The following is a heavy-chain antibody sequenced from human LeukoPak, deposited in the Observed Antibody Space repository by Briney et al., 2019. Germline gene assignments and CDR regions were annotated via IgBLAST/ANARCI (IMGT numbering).Heavy chain of an antibody. CDR3: ARDGRGAAAADDPLDI. CDR1: GHTFTTYY. D-gene: IGHD6-13*01. CDR2: MNPNSGST. Sequence: ASVKVSCKASGHTFTTYYVHLVRQAPGQGLEWMGWMNPNSGSTGYAQKFQGRVTMTRDTSLSTAYMELSSLTSDDTAVYYCARDGRGAAAADDPLDIWGQGTTVTVSS. J-gene: IGHJ3*02. V-gene: IGHV1-8*02.